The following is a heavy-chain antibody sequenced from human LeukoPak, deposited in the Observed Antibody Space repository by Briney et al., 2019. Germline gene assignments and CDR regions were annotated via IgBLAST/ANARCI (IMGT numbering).Heavy chain of an antibody. CDR1: GGSTSSYY. CDR3: ARNQRNYPGYYYYYGMDV. Sequence: SETLSLTCTVSGGSTSSYYWGWIRQPPGKGLEWIGYIYYSGSTNYNPSLKSRVTISVDTSKNQFSLKLSSVTAADTAVYYCARNQRNYPGYYYYYGMDVWGQGTTVTVSS. J-gene: IGHJ6*02. CDR2: IYYSGST. V-gene: IGHV4-59*01. D-gene: IGHD4-11*01.